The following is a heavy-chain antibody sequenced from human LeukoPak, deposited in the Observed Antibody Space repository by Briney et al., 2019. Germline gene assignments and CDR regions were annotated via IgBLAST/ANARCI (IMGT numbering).Heavy chain of an antibody. V-gene: IGHV4-39*01. J-gene: IGHJ6*03. CDR1: GGSISSSSYY. CDR3: ARYYYDSSGYYPPYMDV. CDR2: IYYSGST. Sequence: PSETLPLTCTVSGGSISSSSYYWGWIRQPPGKGLEWIGSIYYSGSTYYNPSLKSRVTISVDTSKNQFSLKLSSVTAADTAVYYCARYYYDSSGYYPPYMDVWGKGTTVTVSS. D-gene: IGHD3-22*01.